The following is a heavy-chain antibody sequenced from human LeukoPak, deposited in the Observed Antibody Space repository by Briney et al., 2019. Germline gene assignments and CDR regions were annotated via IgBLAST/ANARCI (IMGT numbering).Heavy chain of an antibody. D-gene: IGHD6-6*01. J-gene: IGHJ4*01. CDR3: VRDIGARYFDY. Sequence: GGSLRLSCAASGFTFRNHGMHWVSQAPGKGLEWAAVIWYDGSNEYYADSVKGRFTISRDNSKNTLYLQMNSLRAEDTAVYYCVRDIGARYFDYWGQGTLVTVSS. CDR1: GFTFRNHG. CDR2: IWYDGSNE. V-gene: IGHV3-33*01.